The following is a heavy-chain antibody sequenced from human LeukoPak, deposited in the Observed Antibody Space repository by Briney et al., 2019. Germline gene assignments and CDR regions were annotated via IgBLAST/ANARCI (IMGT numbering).Heavy chain of an antibody. CDR3: AREGYSCGYDY. V-gene: IGHV3-74*01. Sequence: GGSLRLSCAASGFTFSSYWMHWVRQAPGKGLVWVSRINTDGSSTSYADSVKGRFTISRDNAKNTLYLQMNSLRAEDTAVYYCAREGYSCGYDYWGQGTLVTVSS. J-gene: IGHJ4*02. D-gene: IGHD5-18*01. CDR1: GFTFSSYW. CDR2: INTDGSST.